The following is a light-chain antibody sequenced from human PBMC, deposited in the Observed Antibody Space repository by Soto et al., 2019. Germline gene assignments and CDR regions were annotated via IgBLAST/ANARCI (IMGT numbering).Light chain of an antibody. J-gene: IGLJ2*01. Sequence: QSVLTQPPSESGTPGQRVTISCSGSRSKIGSNTVNWYQQLPGTAPKFLIYSNNQRPSGVPKRFSGSKSGTSASLAISGLQSEDEADYYCATWDDSLNGHVVFGGGTKVTVL. V-gene: IGLV1-44*01. CDR1: RSKIGSNT. CDR2: SNN. CDR3: ATWDDSLNGHVV.